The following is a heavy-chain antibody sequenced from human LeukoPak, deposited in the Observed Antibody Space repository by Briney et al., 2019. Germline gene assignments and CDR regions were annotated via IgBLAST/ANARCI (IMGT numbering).Heavy chain of an antibody. CDR2: IYYSGST. CDR1: GGSISSSSYY. J-gene: IGHJ6*03. D-gene: IGHD2-15*01. V-gene: IGHV4-39*01. Sequence: SETLSLTCTVSGGSISSSSYYWGWIRQPPGKGLEWIGRIYYSGSTYYNPSLKSRFTLSVDTSKNMFYLTLRSPPAPAPAVFYRARHRARMIVVVVAAPGAHRDVWGKGTTGTVS. CDR3: ARHRARMIVVVVAAPGAHRDV.